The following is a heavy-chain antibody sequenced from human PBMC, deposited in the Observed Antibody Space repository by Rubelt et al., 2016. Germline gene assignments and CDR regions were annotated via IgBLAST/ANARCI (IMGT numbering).Heavy chain of an antibody. V-gene: IGHV5-10-1*03. CDR1: GYNFTTYW. J-gene: IGHJ4*02. D-gene: IGHD6-13*01. CDR2: IDPSDSYI. Sequence: EVQLVQSGAEVKKPGESLRISCKGSGYNFTTYWISWVRQTPGKGLEWMGRIDPSDSYINYSPSFPGHVTISADKSLSTAYLQWSSLKASDTAMYYCGRGNSWYPLWGQGTLVTVSS. CDR3: GRGNSWYPL.